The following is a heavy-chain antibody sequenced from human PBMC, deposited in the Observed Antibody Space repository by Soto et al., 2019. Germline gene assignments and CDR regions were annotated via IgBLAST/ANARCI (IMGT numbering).Heavy chain of an antibody. CDR1: GVSFSGYY. Sequence: QVQLQQCGAGLLKPSETLSLTCAVYGVSFSGYYWSWIRQPPGKGLEWIGEINHSGSTNYNPSLKRRVTISVDTSKNQFSLKLSSVTAADTAVYYCARRRLGVWSGYYIDYWGQGTLGTVSS. CDR3: ARRRLGVWSGYYIDY. J-gene: IGHJ4*02. V-gene: IGHV4-34*01. CDR2: INHSGST. D-gene: IGHD3-3*01.